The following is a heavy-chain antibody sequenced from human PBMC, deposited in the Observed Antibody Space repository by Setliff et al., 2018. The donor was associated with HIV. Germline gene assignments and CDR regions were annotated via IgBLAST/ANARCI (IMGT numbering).Heavy chain of an antibody. D-gene: IGHD6-19*01. V-gene: IGHV1-69-2*01. Sequence: ASVKVSCKASGYRFTDYYMHWVRQAPGKGLEWMGRIDPEDGETIYGAKFQGRVTMTADTSAATAYKVLSSLRSEDTALYYCGTVRIAVPDDFDFWGQGTLVTVSS. CDR3: GTVRIAVPDDFDF. J-gene: IGHJ4*02. CDR1: GYRFTDYY. CDR2: IDPEDGET.